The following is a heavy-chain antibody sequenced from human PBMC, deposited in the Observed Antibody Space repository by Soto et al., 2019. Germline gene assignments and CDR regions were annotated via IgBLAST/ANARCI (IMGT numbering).Heavy chain of an antibody. CDR1: GFTFSSYV. D-gene: IGHD1-7*01. Sequence: EVQLLESGGGLVQPGGSLRLSCAASGFTFSSYVMSWVRQAPGKGLEWVSAISGSGGSTYYADSVKGRFTISRDNSKNTLYLQMNSLRAEDTAVYYCAKDYSRARNSGVDYWGQGTLVTVSS. J-gene: IGHJ4*02. CDR2: ISGSGGST. CDR3: AKDYSRARNSGVDY. V-gene: IGHV3-23*01.